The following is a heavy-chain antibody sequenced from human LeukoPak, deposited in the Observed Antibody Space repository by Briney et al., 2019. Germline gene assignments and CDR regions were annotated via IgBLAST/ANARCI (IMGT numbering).Heavy chain of an antibody. Sequence: SETLSLTCTVSGGSISSTSYFWAWIRQPPGEGLEWIGTIYYSGSTYYNPSLKSRVTISVDTSKNEVSLKVPSVTAAGTAIYYCTRHARVVPATGVDVWGQGTTVTVSS. CDR2: IYYSGST. CDR1: GGSISSTSYF. D-gene: IGHD2-2*01. J-gene: IGHJ6*02. CDR3: TRHARVVPATGVDV. V-gene: IGHV4-39*01.